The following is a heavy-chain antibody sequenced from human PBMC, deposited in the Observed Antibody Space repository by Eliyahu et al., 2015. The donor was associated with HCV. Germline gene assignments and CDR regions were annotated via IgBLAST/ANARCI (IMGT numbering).Heavy chain of an antibody. V-gene: IGHV4-59*01. Sequence: QVQLQESGPGLVKPSETLSLTCTVSGGXIXTXYWSWIRPPPGKGLEWVGYXHYRGSINYXPSLKSRVTMSVDTSKNQFSLNLTSVTAADTAVYYCASGGGGIAVAGTGGWFDPWGQGTLVTVSS. D-gene: IGHD6-19*01. J-gene: IGHJ5*02. CDR1: GGXIXTXY. CDR2: XHYRGSI. CDR3: ASGGGGIAVAGTGGWFDP.